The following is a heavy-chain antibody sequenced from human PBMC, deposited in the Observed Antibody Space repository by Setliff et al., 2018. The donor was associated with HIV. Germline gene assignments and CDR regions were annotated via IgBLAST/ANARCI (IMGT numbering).Heavy chain of an antibody. CDR3: ARLYLNTGGYWASTYRYLDL. CDR2: ISSGGNT. D-gene: IGHD2-8*02. Sequence: SSETLSLTCTVSGVSITSTNFYWGWIRQPPGKGLEWIGSISSGGNTYYNTSLKSRVTMSIDTSNNQFSLKLSSVTAADTSVYHCARLYLNTGGYWASTYRYLDLWGRGTLVTVSS. V-gene: IGHV4-39*01. J-gene: IGHJ2*01. CDR1: GVSITSTNFY.